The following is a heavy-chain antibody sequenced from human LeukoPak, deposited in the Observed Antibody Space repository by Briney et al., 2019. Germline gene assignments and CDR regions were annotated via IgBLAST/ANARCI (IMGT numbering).Heavy chain of an antibody. CDR2: IKQDGSKK. CDR3: ARDASKGLFDS. CDR1: GSPFSTYW. Sequence: GGSLRLSCAASGSPFSTYWMSWVRQAPGKGLEWVANIKQDGSKKYYVDSVKGRFTISRDNAKNSLYLQMNSLRAEDTAVYYCARDASKGLFDSWGQGTLVTVSS. J-gene: IGHJ4*02. V-gene: IGHV3-7*01.